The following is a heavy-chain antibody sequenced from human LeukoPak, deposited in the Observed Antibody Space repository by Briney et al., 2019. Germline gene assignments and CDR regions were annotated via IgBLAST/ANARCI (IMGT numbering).Heavy chain of an antibody. D-gene: IGHD3-22*01. V-gene: IGHV4-39*01. CDR1: GGSIGSYY. CDR3: ARGPYYYDRSGQRGWFDP. CDR2: IYYSGST. Sequence: SETLSLTCTVSGGSIGSYYWSWIRQPPGKGLEWIGSIYYSGSTYYNPSLKSRVTISVDTSKNQFSLKLSSVTAADTAVYYCARGPYYYDRSGQRGWFDPWGQGTLVTVSS. J-gene: IGHJ5*02.